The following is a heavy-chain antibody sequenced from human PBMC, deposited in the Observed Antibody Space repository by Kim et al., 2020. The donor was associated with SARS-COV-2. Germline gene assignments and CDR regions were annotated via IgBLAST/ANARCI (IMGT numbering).Heavy chain of an antibody. CDR3: ARASGTTGLYVDYFDY. CDR2: SGTTSNYT. CDR1: GFTFSDYF. D-gene: IGHD1-7*01. J-gene: IGHJ4*02. Sequence: GGSLRLSCAASGFTFSDYFMSWIRQAPGKGLEWISYSGTTSNYTKYSGSVKGRFTISRDNAKGSLYLQMTSLRGDDTALYYCARASGTTGLYVDYFDYWGQGVLVTVSS. V-gene: IGHV3-11*06.